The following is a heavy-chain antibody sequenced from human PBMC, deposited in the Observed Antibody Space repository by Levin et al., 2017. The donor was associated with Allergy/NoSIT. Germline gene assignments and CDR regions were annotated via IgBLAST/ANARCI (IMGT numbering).Heavy chain of an antibody. J-gene: IGHJ4*02. CDR2: IVVGSGNT. CDR1: GFTFTSSA. CDR3: AAGKAGFADY. V-gene: IGHV1-58*01. Sequence: KISCKASGFTFTSSAVQWVRQARGQRLEWIGWIVVGSGNTNYAQKFQERVTITRDMSTSTAYMELGSLRSEDTAVYYCAAGKAGFADYWGQGTLVTVSS.